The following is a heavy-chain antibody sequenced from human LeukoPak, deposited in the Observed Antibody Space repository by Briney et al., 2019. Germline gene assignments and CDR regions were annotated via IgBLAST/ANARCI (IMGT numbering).Heavy chain of an antibody. CDR3: ARDYYDSSGYSTHAFDI. CDR1: GFTFSSYW. CDR2: IKQDGSEK. Sequence: GGSLRLSCAASGFTFSSYWMSWVRQAPGKGLEWVANIKQDGSEKYYVDSVKGRFTISRDNAKNSLYLQMNSLRAEDTAVYYCARDYYDSSGYSTHAFDIWGQGTMVTVSS. V-gene: IGHV3-7*01. D-gene: IGHD3-22*01. J-gene: IGHJ3*02.